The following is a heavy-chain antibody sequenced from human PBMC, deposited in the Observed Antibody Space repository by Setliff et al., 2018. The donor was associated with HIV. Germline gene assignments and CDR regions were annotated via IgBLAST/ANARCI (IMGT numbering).Heavy chain of an antibody. CDR1: GVSTTYY. V-gene: IGHV4-59*01. D-gene: IGHD2-15*01. Sequence: SETLSLTCTVSGVSTTYYWNWIRQPPGKGLEWIGYVYFSGSTTYNPSLKSRVIISLDTSKNQFSLKLSSVTAADTAVYYCASEKVAWTVSDSFFEFWGQGVPVTVSS. CDR2: VYFSGST. J-gene: IGHJ4*02. CDR3: ASEKVAWTVSDSFFEF.